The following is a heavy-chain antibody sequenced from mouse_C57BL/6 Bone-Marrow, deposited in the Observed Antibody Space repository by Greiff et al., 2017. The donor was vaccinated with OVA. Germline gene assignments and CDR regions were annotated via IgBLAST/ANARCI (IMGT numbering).Heavy chain of an antibody. CDR3: ASYYGSSPAGFAY. J-gene: IGHJ3*01. D-gene: IGHD1-1*01. CDR2: IWTGGGT. V-gene: IGHV2-9-1*01. CDR1: GFSLTSYA. Sequence: QVQLKQSGPGLVAPSQSLSITCTVSGFSLTSYAISWVRQPPGKGLEWLGVIWTGGGTNYNSALNSRLSISKDNSKSQVFLKMNSLQTDDTARYYCASYYGSSPAGFAYWGQGTLVTVSA.